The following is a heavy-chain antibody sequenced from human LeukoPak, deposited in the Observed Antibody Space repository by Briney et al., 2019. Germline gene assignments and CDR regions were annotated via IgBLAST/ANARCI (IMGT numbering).Heavy chain of an antibody. CDR2: TRNKANSYTT. CDR1: GFTFSDHY. D-gene: IGHD4-17*01. Sequence: GGSLRLSCAASGFTFSDHYMDWVRQAPGKGLEWVGRTRNKANSYTTEYAASVKGRFTISRDDSKNSLYLQMNSLKTEDTAVYYCARVGPTTDYFDYWGQGTLVTVSS. CDR3: ARVGPTTDYFDY. J-gene: IGHJ4*02. V-gene: IGHV3-72*01.